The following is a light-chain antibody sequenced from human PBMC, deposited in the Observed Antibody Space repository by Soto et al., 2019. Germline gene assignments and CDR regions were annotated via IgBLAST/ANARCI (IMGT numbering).Light chain of an antibody. Sequence: DLQMTQSPSSLSASVGDRVTITCRASQSISTNLNWYQQKPGKAPKLLIYASSSLQTGVPSRFTGSRSGTDFTLTISSLQPEDSATYYCQHSYDTSWTFGPGTKVEIK. V-gene: IGKV1-39*01. CDR2: ASS. J-gene: IGKJ1*01. CDR1: QSISTN. CDR3: QHSYDTSWT.